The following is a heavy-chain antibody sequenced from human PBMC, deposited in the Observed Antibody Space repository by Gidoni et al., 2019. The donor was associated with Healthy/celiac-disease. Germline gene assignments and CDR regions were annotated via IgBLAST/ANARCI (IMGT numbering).Heavy chain of an antibody. CDR2: ISSSSSTI. CDR1: GFTFSSYS. CDR3: ARALEPRPDYYYYGMDV. V-gene: IGHV3-48*02. J-gene: IGHJ6*02. Sequence: EVQLVESGGGLVQPGGSLRLSCPASGFTFSSYSMNWVRQAPGKGLEWVSYISSSSSTIYYADSVKGRFTISRDNAKNSLYLQMNSLRDEDTAVYYCARALEPRPDYYYYGMDVWGQGTTVTVSS.